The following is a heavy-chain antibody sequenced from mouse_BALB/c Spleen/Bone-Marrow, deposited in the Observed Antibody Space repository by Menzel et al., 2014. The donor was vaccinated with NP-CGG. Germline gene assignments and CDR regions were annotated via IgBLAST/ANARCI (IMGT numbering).Heavy chain of an antibody. J-gene: IGHJ3*01. D-gene: IGHD2-1*01. CDR3: ARGGNFAWFAY. V-gene: IGHV5-17*02. Sequence: EVNLVESGGGLVQPGGSRKLSCAASGFTFSSFGMHWVRPAPEKGLEWVAYISSGSSTIYYADTVKGRFTISRDNPKNTLFLQMTSLRSEDTAMYYCARGGNFAWFAYWGQGTLVTVSA. CDR1: GFTFSSFG. CDR2: ISSGSSTI.